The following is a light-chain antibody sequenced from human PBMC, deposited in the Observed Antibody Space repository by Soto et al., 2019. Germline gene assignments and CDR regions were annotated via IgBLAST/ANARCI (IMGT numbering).Light chain of an antibody. CDR2: GAS. V-gene: IGKV3D-15*01. CDR3: QQYNNWPLT. J-gene: IGKJ4*01. Sequence: EIVMTQSPATLSVSPGERATLSCRASQSVSSNLAWYQQKPGQASRLVIYGASTRATGIPTRFSGSGSGTEFTLTISSLQSEDFAVYYCQQYNNWPLTFGGGTKVEIK. CDR1: QSVSSN.